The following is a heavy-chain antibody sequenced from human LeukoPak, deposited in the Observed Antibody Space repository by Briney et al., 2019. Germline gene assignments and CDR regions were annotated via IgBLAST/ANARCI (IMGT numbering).Heavy chain of an antibody. CDR1: GGSFTGYY. CDR3: ARGWFGVIIRPYDS. CDR2: INHSGST. V-gene: IGHV4-34*01. D-gene: IGHD3-10*01. J-gene: IGHJ4*02. Sequence: SETLSLTCAVSGGSFTGYYWNWIRQPPGKGLEWIGEINHSGSTNYRPSLKSRVTISVDTSRDQFSLKMTSVTAADTAVYYCARGWFGVIIRPYDSWGQGTLVTVSS.